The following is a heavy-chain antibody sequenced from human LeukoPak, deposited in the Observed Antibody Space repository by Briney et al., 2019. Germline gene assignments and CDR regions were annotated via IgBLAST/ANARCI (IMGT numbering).Heavy chain of an antibody. Sequence: ASVKVSCKASGYTFTNYDINWVRQATGQGLEWMGWMNPNSGDTGYAQKFQGRVTMTRDTSISTAYMELSRLRSDDTAVYYCARDSDCSGGSCLNWFDPWGQGTLVTVSS. D-gene: IGHD2-15*01. J-gene: IGHJ5*02. CDR2: MNPNSGDT. V-gene: IGHV1-8*01. CDR3: ARDSDCSGGSCLNWFDP. CDR1: GYTFTNYD.